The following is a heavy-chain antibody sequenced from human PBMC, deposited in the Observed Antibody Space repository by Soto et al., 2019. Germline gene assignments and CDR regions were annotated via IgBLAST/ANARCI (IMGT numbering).Heavy chain of an antibody. CDR2: IRSKANSYAT. Sequence: LSCAASGVTFIGSAMHWVRHASGKGLEGVGRIRSKANSYATAYAASVKGRFTISRDDSKNTAYLQMNSLKTEDTAVYYCTRHTRGYYDFWSRKHTESDVCGQGTTVTVSS. J-gene: IGHJ6*02. CDR1: GVTFIGSA. CDR3: TRHTRGYYDFWSRKHTESDV. D-gene: IGHD3-3*01. V-gene: IGHV3-73*01.